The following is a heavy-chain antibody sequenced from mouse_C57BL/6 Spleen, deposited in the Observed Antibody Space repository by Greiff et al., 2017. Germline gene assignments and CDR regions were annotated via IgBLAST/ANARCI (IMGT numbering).Heavy chain of an antibody. D-gene: IGHD2-4*01. CDR1: GFTFSSYA. Sequence: EVKLMESGEGLVKPGGSLKLSCAASGFTFSSYAMSWVRQTPEKRLEWVAYISSGGDYIYYADTVKGRFTISRDNARNTLYLQMSSLKSEDTAMYYCTRGYDYDVGWYFDVWGTGTTVTVSS. V-gene: IGHV5-9-1*02. CDR2: ISSGGDYI. CDR3: TRGYDYDVGWYFDV. J-gene: IGHJ1*03.